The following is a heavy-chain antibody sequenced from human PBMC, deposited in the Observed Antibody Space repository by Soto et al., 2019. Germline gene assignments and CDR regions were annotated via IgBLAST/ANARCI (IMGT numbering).Heavy chain of an antibody. J-gene: IGHJ4*02. V-gene: IGHV4-59*01. CDR1: GGTIRSDY. Sequence: SETLSLTCSVSGGTIRSDYWGWIRQPPGKRLERIGSIYYSGSTNYNPSLKSRVTISVDTSKNQFSLRLSSVTAADTAVYYCVRGFYDSGGYSSPFDYWGQGILVTVSS. CDR3: VRGFYDSGGYSSPFDY. D-gene: IGHD3-22*01. CDR2: IYYSGST.